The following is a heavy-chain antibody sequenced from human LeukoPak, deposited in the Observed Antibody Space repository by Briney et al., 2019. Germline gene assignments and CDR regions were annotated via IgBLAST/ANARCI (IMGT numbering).Heavy chain of an antibody. Sequence: ETLSLTCTVSGGSISSHYWSWIRQPPGKGLEWIGYIYYSGSTNYNPSLKSRVTISVDTSKNQFSLKLSSVTAADTAVYYCARQVLGGIMGNFDHWGQGTLVTVSS. D-gene: IGHD3-16*01. V-gene: IGHV4-59*11. CDR1: GGSISSHY. CDR3: ARQVLGGIMGNFDH. CDR2: IYYSGST. J-gene: IGHJ4*02.